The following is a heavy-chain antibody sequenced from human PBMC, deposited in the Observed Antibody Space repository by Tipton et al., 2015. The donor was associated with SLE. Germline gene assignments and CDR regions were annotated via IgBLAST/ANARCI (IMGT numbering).Heavy chain of an antibody. V-gene: IGHV3-33*01. D-gene: IGHD3-22*01. CDR1: GFTFSSYG. CDR3: ARGDPPYDSSGKFGGY. CDR2: IWYYGSNK. J-gene: IGHJ4*02. Sequence: SLRLSCAASGFTFSSYGMHWVRQAPGKGLEGVAVIWYYGSNKYYADSVKGRFTISRDNSKNTLYLQMNSLRAEDTAVYHCARGDPPYDSSGKFGGYWGQGTLVTVSS.